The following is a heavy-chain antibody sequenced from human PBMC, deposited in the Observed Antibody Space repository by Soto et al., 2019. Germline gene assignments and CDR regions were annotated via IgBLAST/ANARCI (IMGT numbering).Heavy chain of an antibody. CDR3: ARDRAFEPSGMDV. V-gene: IGHV1-69*08. CDR1: GGTFSSYT. J-gene: IGHJ6*02. Sequence: QVQLVQSGAEVKKPGSSVKVSCKASGGTFSSYTISWVRQAPGQGLEWMGRIIPILGIANYAQKFQGRVTITADKSTSTAYMELSSLRSEDTAVYYCARDRAFEPSGMDVWGQGTTVTVSS. CDR2: IIPILGIA. D-gene: IGHD3-9*01.